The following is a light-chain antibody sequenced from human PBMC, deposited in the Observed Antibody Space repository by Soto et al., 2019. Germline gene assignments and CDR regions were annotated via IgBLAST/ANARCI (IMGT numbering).Light chain of an antibody. CDR3: NSYAGSNSFV. V-gene: IGLV2-8*01. CDR2: EVN. CDR1: SSDVGGYNY. Sequence: QSALTQPPSASGSPGQSVTISCTGTSSDVGGYNYVSWYQQHPGKAPKLVIFEVNKRPSGVPDRFSGSKSGNTASLTVSGLQTEDDADYYCNSYAGSNSFVFGTGTKLTVL. J-gene: IGLJ1*01.